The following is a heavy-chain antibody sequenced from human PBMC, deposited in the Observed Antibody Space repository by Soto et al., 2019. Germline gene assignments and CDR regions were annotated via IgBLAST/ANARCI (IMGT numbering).Heavy chain of an antibody. V-gene: IGHV4-4*02. CDR3: ARVGDYYGMDV. D-gene: IGHD2-15*01. CDR1: GGSISSSNW. J-gene: IGHJ6*02. CDR2: IYHSGST. Sequence: LSLTCAVSGGSISSSNWWSWVRQPPGKGLEWIGEIYHSGSTNYSPALKSRVTIAVDNSKYQVSLKLMSVTAADTAVYYGARVGDYYGMDVWGQGTTVTVSS.